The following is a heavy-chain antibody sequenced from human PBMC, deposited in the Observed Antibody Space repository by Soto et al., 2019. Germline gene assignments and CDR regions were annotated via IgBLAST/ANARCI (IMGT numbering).Heavy chain of an antibody. CDR1: GGSFSGYY. CDR2: INHSGST. J-gene: IGHJ4*02. Sequence: SETLSLTCAVCGGSFSGYYWSWIRQPPGKGLEWIGEINHSGSTNYNPSLKSRVTISVDTSKNQFSLKLSPVTAADTAVYYCARFIVATTARFDYWGQGTLVTVSS. CDR3: ARFIVATTARFDY. D-gene: IGHD5-12*01. V-gene: IGHV4-34*01.